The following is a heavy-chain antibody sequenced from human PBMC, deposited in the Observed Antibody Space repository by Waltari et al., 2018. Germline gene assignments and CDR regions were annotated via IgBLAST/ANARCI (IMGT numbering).Heavy chain of an antibody. J-gene: IGHJ4*02. V-gene: IGHV5-51*01. CDR3: ARRYYFGSVIYFDF. D-gene: IGHD3-10*01. CDR1: GDSLTTYW. CDR2: IKPGDSAS. Sequence: EVQLVQSGAEVRKPGESLKISCKGSGDSLTTYWVGWVRQMPGKGLEWMGVIKPGDSASWYSPSFQGQVTISVDTSISTAYLQWSSLKASDTAIYYCARRYYFGSVIYFDFWGQGTPVTVAS.